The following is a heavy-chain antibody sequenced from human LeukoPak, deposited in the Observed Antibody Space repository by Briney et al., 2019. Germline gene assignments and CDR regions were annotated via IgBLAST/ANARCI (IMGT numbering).Heavy chain of an antibody. J-gene: IGHJ4*02. Sequence: PSETLSLTWAVYGGSFSGYYWSWIRQPPGKGLEWIGEINHSGSTNYNPSLKSRVTISVDTSKNQFSLKLSSVTAADTAVYYCATVYYDFWSGYFETRHFDYWGQGTLVTVSS. D-gene: IGHD3-3*01. CDR3: ATVYYDFWSGYFETRHFDY. CDR1: GGSFSGYY. CDR2: INHSGST. V-gene: IGHV4-34*01.